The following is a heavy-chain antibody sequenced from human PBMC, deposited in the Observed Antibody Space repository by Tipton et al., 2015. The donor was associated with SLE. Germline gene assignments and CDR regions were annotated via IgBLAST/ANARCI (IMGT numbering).Heavy chain of an antibody. Sequence: TLSLTCTVSGGSISSYYWSWIRQPPGKGLEWIGYIYYSGSTNYNPSLKSQVTISVDTSKNHFSLKLSSVTAADTAVYYCAGTDETGGSPIVATTRVDYWGQGTLVTVSS. CDR1: GGSISSYY. D-gene: IGHD5-12*01. J-gene: IGHJ4*02. V-gene: IGHV4-59*08. CDR2: IYYSGST. CDR3: AGTDETGGSPIVATTRVDY.